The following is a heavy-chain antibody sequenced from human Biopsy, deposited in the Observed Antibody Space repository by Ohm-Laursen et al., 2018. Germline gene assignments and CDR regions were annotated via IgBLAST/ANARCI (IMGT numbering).Heavy chain of an antibody. CDR3: AKPADSYGSEFYFDY. Sequence: SLRLSCTAPGLRFSMYAMSWVRQAPGKGLEWVSAIGGSGGGTYYADSVKGRFTISRDDSKNTLYLRMNSLRAEDTAVYYCAKPADSYGSEFYFDYWGQGTLVTVSS. CDR1: GLRFSMYA. J-gene: IGHJ4*02. CDR2: IGGSGGGT. V-gene: IGHV3-23*01. D-gene: IGHD4-17*01.